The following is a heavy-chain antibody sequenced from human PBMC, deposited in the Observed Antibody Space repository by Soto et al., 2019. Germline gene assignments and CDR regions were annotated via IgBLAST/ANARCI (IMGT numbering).Heavy chain of an antibody. V-gene: IGHV3-23*01. CDR3: AKLSDMYVVVIHCDY. CDR2: ISGSGGST. J-gene: IGHJ4*02. Sequence: EVQLLESGGGLVQPGGSLRLSCAASGFTFSSYARSWVRQAPGKGLEWVSAISGSGGSTYYADSVKGRFTISRDNSKNTLYLQMNSLRAEDTAVYYCAKLSDMYVVVIHCDYWGQGTLVTVSS. CDR1: GFTFSSYA. D-gene: IGHD3-22*01.